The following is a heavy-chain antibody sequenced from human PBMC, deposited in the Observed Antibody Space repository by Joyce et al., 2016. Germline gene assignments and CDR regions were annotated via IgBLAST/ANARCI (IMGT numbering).Heavy chain of an antibody. Sequence: QVQLVESGGGVVQPGRSLRLSCAASGFTFNNYGMHCVRQAPGKGLEWVAVISYNGSNNYYADPVKGRFTISRDNSKNTLNLQMNSLRPEDTAVYYCAKGFHYGDFNDAFDIWGQGTMVTVSS. J-gene: IGHJ3*02. D-gene: IGHD4-17*01. V-gene: IGHV3-30*18. CDR1: GFTFNNYG. CDR2: ISYNGSNN. CDR3: AKGFHYGDFNDAFDI.